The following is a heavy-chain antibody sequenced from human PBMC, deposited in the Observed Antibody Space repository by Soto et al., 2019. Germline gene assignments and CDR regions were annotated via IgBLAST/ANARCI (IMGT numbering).Heavy chain of an antibody. V-gene: IGHV1-69*13. D-gene: IGHD6-13*01. Sequence: SVKVSCKASGGTFSSYAISWVRQAPGQGLEWMGGIIPIFGTANYAQKFQGRVTITADESTSTAYMELSSLRSEDTAVYYCAITTQRIIAAATGFDYWGQGTLVTVSS. CDR1: GGTFSSYA. CDR3: AITTQRIIAAATGFDY. J-gene: IGHJ4*02. CDR2: IIPIFGTA.